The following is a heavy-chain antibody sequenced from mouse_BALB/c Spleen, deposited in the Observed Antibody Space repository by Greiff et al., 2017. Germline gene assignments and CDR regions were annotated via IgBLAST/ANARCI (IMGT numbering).Heavy chain of an antibody. CDR3: ARRGLRLFDY. V-gene: IGHV1-67*01. CDR2: ISTYYGNT. Sequence: VQLQQSGPELVRPGVSVKISCKGSSYTFTDYAMHWVKQSHAKSLEWIGVISTYYGNTNYNQKFKGKATMTVDKSSSTAYMELRSLTSEDTAVYYCARRGLRLFDYWGQGTTLTVSS. J-gene: IGHJ2*01. D-gene: IGHD1-2*01. CDR1: SYTFTDYA.